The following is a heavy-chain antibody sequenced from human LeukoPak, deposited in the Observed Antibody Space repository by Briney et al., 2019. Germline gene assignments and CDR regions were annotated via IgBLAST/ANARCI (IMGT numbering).Heavy chain of an antibody. CDR3: AREIAVAVDY. CDR1: GLTFSSYG. CDR2: IWYDGSNK. Sequence: PGGSLRLSCAASGLTFSSYGMHWVRQAPDKGLEWVAVIWYDGSNKYYADSVKGRFTISRDNSKNTLYLQMNSLRAEDTAVYYCAREIAVAVDYWGQGTLVTVSS. J-gene: IGHJ4*02. V-gene: IGHV3-33*01. D-gene: IGHD6-19*01.